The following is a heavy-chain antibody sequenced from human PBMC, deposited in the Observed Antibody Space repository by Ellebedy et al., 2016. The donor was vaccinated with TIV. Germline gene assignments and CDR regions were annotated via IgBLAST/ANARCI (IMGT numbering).Heavy chain of an antibody. CDR1: GFTFSSYA. V-gene: IGHV3-23*01. D-gene: IGHD2-21*02. J-gene: IGHJ3*02. CDR2: ISGSGGST. CDR3: AKDKGSVTAIADAFDI. Sequence: GGSLRLXXAASGFTFSSYAMSWVRQAPGKGLEWVSAISGSGGSTYYADSVKGRFTISRDNSKNTLYLQMNSLRAGDTAVYYCAKDKGSVTAIADAFDIWGQGTMVTVSS.